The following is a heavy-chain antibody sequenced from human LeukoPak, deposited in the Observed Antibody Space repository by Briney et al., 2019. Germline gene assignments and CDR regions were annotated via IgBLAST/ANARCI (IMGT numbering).Heavy chain of an antibody. J-gene: IGHJ4*02. CDR2: IDPSESYT. CDR3: ASTGGYSSSWPNN. V-gene: IGHV5-10-1*01. D-gene: IGHD6-13*01. Sequence: GESLRIFCKGSGYSFSSYWISWVRQMPGKGLEWMGRIDPSESYTNYSPPFQGHVTISADKSLSTAYLQWSSLKASDTAMYYCASTGGYSSSWPNNWGQGTLVTVSS. CDR1: GYSFSSYW.